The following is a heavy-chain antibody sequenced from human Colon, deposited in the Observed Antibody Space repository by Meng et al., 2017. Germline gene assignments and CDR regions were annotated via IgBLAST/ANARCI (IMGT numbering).Heavy chain of an antibody. CDR3: ARDIYNSGGKYFDL. J-gene: IGHJ2*01. V-gene: IGHV3-33*01. CDR1: GFTFSNYG. D-gene: IGHD2-15*01. CDR2: IRFDGTIQ. Sequence: VHWWGLGGGLGQPGRSLRLSCAAYGFTFSNYGMHWVRQAPGKGLEWVAHIRFDGTIQYYVQFVKGRFTVSRDDSKSTLYLQMDSLRVEDTAVYYCARDIYNSGGKYFDLWGRGTLVTVSS.